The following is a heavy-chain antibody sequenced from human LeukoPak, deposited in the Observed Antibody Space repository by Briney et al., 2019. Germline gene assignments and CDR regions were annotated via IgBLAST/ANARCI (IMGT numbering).Heavy chain of an antibody. J-gene: IGHJ5*02. CDR2: ISGSGGST. D-gene: IGHD6-19*01. Sequence: PGGSLRLSCAASGFTFSSYAMSWVRQAPGKGLEWVSAISGSGGSTYYADPVKGRFTISRDNSKNTVYLQMNSLRGEDTAVYYCTKGEYNSGRNWFDPWGQGTLVTVSS. CDR1: GFTFSSYA. CDR3: TKGEYNSGRNWFDP. V-gene: IGHV3-23*01.